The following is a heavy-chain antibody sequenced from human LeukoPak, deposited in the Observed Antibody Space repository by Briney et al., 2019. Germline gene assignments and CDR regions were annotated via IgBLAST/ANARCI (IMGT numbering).Heavy chain of an antibody. D-gene: IGHD3-3*01. CDR2: INHSGST. J-gene: IGHJ4*02. CDR1: GGSFSGYY. Sequence: SETLSLTCAVYGGSFSGYYWSWIRQPPGKGLEWIGEINHSGSTNYNPSLKSRVTISVDTSKSQFSLKLSSVTAADTAVYYCRYYDFWGGHYYFDYWGQGTLVTVSS. CDR3: RYYDFWGGHYYFDY. V-gene: IGHV4-34*01.